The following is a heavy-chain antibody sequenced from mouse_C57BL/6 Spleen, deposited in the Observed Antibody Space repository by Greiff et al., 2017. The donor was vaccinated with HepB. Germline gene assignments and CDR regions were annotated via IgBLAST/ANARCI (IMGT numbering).Heavy chain of an antibody. Sequence: DVKLQESGPGLVKPSQSLSLTCSVTGYSITSGYYWNWIRQFPGNKLEWMGYISYDGSNNYNPSLKNRISITRDTSTNQFFLKLNSVTTEDTATYYCAREIYYYGSTPCAYWGQGTLVTVSA. V-gene: IGHV3-6*01. D-gene: IGHD1-1*01. CDR3: AREIYYYGSTPCAY. CDR1: GYSITSGYY. CDR2: ISYDGSN. J-gene: IGHJ3*01.